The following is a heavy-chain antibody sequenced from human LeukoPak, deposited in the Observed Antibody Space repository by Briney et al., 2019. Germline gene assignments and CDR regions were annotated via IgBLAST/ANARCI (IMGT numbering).Heavy chain of an antibody. V-gene: IGHV3-30*18. D-gene: IGHD3-10*01. J-gene: IGHJ4*02. Sequence: PGRSLRLSCAASGFPFTPYSMLWVRQAPDKGLEWVAVKSYNGNNQYYADSVKGRFTISRDNSKNTLYLQMNSLRAEDTAVYYCAKDQGYGSGTFLDYWGQGTLVTVSS. CDR1: GFPFTPYS. CDR2: KSYNGNNQ. CDR3: AKDQGYGSGTFLDY.